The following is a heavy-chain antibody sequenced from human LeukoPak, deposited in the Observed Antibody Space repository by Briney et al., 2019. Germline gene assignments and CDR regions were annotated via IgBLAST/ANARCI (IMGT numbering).Heavy chain of an antibody. CDR3: ARHFYSSSSYYYYYYMDV. J-gene: IGHJ6*03. D-gene: IGHD6-13*01. V-gene: IGHV4-59*08. CDR1: GGSIGSYY. Sequence: SETLSLTCSVSGGSIGSYYWSWIRQPPGKGLECIGYIHYSGSTNYNPSLKSRVTISVDTSRNQFSLKLSSVTAADTAVYYCARHFYSSSSYYYYYYMDVWGKGTTVAVSS. CDR2: IHYSGST.